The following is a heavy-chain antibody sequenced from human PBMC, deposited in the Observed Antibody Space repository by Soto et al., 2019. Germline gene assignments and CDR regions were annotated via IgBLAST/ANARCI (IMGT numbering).Heavy chain of an antibody. CDR2: IYYSGST. D-gene: IGHD3-3*01. CDR1: GGSISSGDYY. CDR3: ARVNMLDFRSGLTPYGMDV. Sequence: SETLSLTCTVSGGSISSGDYYWSWIRQPPGKGLEWIGYIYYSGSTYYNPSLKSRVTISVDTSKNQFSLKLSSVTAADTAVYYCARVNMLDFRSGLTPYGMDVWGQGTTVTVSS. J-gene: IGHJ6*02. V-gene: IGHV4-30-4*01.